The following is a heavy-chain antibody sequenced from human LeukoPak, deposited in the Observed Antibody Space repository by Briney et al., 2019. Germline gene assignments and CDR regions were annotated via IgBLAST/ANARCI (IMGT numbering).Heavy chain of an antibody. CDR2: IKEDGSEK. J-gene: IGHJ4*02. D-gene: IGHD1-26*01. V-gene: IGHV3-7*01. Sequence: PGGSLRLSCAASRFTFGRSWMNWVRQAPGKGLEWVANIKEDGSEKYYVDSVKGRFTISRDNAKNSLYLQMNSLRADDTAVYYCASALVGAFGYWGQGTLVTVSS. CDR3: ASALVGAFGY. CDR1: RFTFGRSW.